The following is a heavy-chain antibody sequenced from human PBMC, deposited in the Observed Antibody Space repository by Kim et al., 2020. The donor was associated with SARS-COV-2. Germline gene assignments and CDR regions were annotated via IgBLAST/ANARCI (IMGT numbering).Heavy chain of an antibody. CDR3: AIEPRFRYGSGPYYFDY. D-gene: IGHD3-10*01. V-gene: IGHV3-30*03. CDR1: GFTFSSYG. J-gene: IGHJ4*02. Sequence: GGSLRLSCAASGFTFSSYGMHWVRQAPGKGLEWVAVISYDGSNKYYADSVKGRFTISRDNSKNTLYLQMNSLRAEDTAVYYCAIEPRFRYGSGPYYFDYWGQGTLVTVSS. CDR2: ISYDGSNK.